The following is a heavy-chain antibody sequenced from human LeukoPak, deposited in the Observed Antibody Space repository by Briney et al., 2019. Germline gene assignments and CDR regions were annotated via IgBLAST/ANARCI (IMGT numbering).Heavy chain of an antibody. D-gene: IGHD7-27*01. J-gene: IGHJ4*02. Sequence: GRSLRLSCAASGFTFSSYAMHWVRQAPGKGLEWVAVISYDGSNKYYADSVKGRFTISRDSSKNTLYLQMNSLRAEDTAVYYCARDGDWGSPSYYFDYWGQGTLVTVSS. CDR2: ISYDGSNK. V-gene: IGHV3-30*04. CDR3: ARDGDWGSPSYYFDY. CDR1: GFTFSSYA.